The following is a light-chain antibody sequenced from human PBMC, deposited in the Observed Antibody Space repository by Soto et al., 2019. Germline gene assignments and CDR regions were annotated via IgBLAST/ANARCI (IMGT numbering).Light chain of an antibody. CDR3: HYGNSPPWT. Sequence: EIVLTQSPGTLTLSPGERATLSCRASQSISSTSLAWYQQKPGQAPRLLISGASSRATGIPDRFSVSGSGTGFTLSISSLEPEDFAVYYCHYGNSPPWTFARGTKVEIK. V-gene: IGKV3-20*01. CDR2: GAS. CDR1: QSISSTS. J-gene: IGKJ1*01.